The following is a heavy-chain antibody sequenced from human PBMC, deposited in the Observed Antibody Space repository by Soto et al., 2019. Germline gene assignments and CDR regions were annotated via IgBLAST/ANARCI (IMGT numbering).Heavy chain of an antibody. V-gene: IGHV4-4*02. D-gene: IGHD2-15*01. CDR1: SGSISSSNW. CDR2: IYHSGST. CDR3: ARGYCSGGSCYSEVGGFDY. J-gene: IGHJ4*02. Sequence: SETLSLTCAVSSGSISSSNWWSWVRQPPGKGLEWIGEIYHSGSTNYNPSLKSRVTISVDKSKNQFSLKLSSVTAADTAVYYCARGYCSGGSCYSEVGGFDYWGQGTLVTVSS.